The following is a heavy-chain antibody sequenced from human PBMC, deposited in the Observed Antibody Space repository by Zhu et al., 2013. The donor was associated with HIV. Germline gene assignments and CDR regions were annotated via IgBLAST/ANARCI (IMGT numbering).Heavy chain of an antibody. V-gene: IGHV1-2*02. J-gene: IGHJ2*01. CDR2: INPNSGGT. CDR3: ARGVRFLEWLFDWYFDL. D-gene: IGHD3-3*01. Sequence: QVQLVQSGAEVKKPGASVKVSCKASGYTFTGYYMHWVRQAPGQGLEWMGWINPNSGGTNYAQKFQGRVTMTRDTSISTAYMELSRLRSDDTAVYYCARGVRFLEWLFDWYFDLWGRGTLVTVSS. CDR1: GYTFTGYY.